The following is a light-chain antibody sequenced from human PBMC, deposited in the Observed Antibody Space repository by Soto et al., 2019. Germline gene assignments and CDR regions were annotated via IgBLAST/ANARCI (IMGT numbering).Light chain of an antibody. J-gene: IGKJ5*01. CDR1: QGISSY. CDR2: AAS. CDR3: QQLDNYPIT. Sequence: RFTHLPTFLSAFLRARVNRTFRASQGISSYLAWYQQKPGKAPNLLIYAASTLQSGVPSRFSGSGSGTEFTLTITSLQPEDFATYYCQQLDNYPITFGQGTRLEIK. V-gene: IGKV1-9*01.